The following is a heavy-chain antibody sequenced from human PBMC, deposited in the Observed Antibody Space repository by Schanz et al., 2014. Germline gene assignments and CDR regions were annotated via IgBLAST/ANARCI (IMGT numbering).Heavy chain of an antibody. J-gene: IGHJ6*02. CDR2: INPSGGST. CDR1: GYTFTRYY. V-gene: IGHV1-46*01. CDR3: ASALTTWGGMDV. Sequence: QVQLVQSGAEVKKPGASVKVSCRASGYTFTRYYMHWVRQAPGQGLEWMGIINPSGGSTDYAQKFQDRVTMTRDTSTSTVYMELSSLRSEDTAVYYCASALTTWGGMDVWGQGTTVTVSS. D-gene: IGHD4-4*01.